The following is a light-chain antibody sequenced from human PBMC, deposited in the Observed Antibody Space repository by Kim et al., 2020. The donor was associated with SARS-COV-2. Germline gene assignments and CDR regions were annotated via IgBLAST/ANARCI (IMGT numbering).Light chain of an antibody. Sequence: QSALTQPASVSGSPGQSITISCTGTSSDVGNYNLVSWYQQHPGKAPKLMIYEVTKRPSGVSNRFSGSKSGNTASLTISGLQPEDEANYYCCSYAGSSTSYACGSGTEVTVL. CDR3: CSYAGSSTSYA. J-gene: IGLJ1*01. CDR2: EVT. V-gene: IGLV2-23*02. CDR1: SSDVGNYNL.